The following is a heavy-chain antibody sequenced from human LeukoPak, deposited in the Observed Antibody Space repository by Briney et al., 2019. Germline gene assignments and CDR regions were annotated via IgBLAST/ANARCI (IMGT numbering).Heavy chain of an antibody. J-gene: IGHJ4*02. D-gene: IGHD3-9*01. Sequence: ASVKVSCKASGYTFTGYYMHWVRQAPGQGLEWMGWINPNSGGTNYAQKFQGRVTMTRDTSISTAYMELSRLRSDDTAVYYCARDIRYFDWLKGEYWGQGTLVTVSS. CDR1: GYTFTGYY. CDR2: INPNSGGT. V-gene: IGHV1-2*02. CDR3: ARDIRYFDWLKGEY.